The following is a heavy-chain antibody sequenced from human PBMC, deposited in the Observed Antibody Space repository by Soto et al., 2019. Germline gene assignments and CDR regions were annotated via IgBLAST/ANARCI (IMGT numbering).Heavy chain of an antibody. J-gene: IGHJ4*02. V-gene: IGHV4-39*01. Sequence: PSETLSLTCTVSGGSISSSSYYWGWIRQPPGKGLEWIGSIYYSGSTYYNPSLKSRVTISVDTSKNQFSLKLSSVTAADTAVYYCARRVVVSNFDYWGQGTLVTVSS. CDR2: IYYSGST. CDR3: ARRVVVSNFDY. D-gene: IGHD2-2*01. CDR1: GGSISSSSYY.